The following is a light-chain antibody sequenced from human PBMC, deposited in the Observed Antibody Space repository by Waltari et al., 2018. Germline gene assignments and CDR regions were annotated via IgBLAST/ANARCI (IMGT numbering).Light chain of an antibody. CDR3: GTWDSSLSAYV. Sequence: QSVLTQPPSVSAAPGQKVTISCSGISSNIGNNNNYVSWYQQFPVTAPKLLLYDNNQRPSGIPDRFSASRSGTSATLGITGLQTGDEADYYCGTWDSSLSAYVFGTGTKVTVL. CDR2: DNN. J-gene: IGLJ1*01. V-gene: IGLV1-51*01. CDR1: SSNIGNNNNY.